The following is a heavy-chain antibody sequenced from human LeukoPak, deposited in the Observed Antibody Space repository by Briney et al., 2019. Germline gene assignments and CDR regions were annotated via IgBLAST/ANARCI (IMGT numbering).Heavy chain of an antibody. CDR1: GGSISSSSYY. CDR2: IYNSGST. D-gene: IGHD2-21*02. J-gene: IGHJ3*02. V-gene: IGHV4-39*01. CDR3: AGPNCGGDCRDAFDI. Sequence: PSETLSLTCTVSGGSISSSSYYWGWIRQPPGKGLEGNGIIYNSGSTYYNPSIKSRATTSVNTSNNQFSLKLSSVTAADTAVYYCAGPNCGGDCRDAFDIWGQGTMVTVSS.